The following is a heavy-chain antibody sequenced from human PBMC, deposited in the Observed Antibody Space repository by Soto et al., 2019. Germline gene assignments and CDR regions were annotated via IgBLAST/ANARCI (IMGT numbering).Heavy chain of an antibody. CDR1: GFSFKNYA. CDR2: IKQDGGEK. CDR3: ARHGDYYYDY. V-gene: IGHV3-7*04. D-gene: IGHD4-17*01. J-gene: IGHJ4*02. Sequence: GGSLRLSCAASGFSFKNYAMHWVRQAPGKGLEWAANIKQDGGEKSFVDSVKGRFTISRDNAKNSLYLQMNSLRAEDTAVYYCARHGDYYYDYWGQGTLVTVSS.